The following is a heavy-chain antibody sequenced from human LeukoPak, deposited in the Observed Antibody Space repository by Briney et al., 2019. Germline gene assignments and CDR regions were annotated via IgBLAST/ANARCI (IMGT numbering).Heavy chain of an antibody. CDR1: GFTFSSYA. CDR3: AKRRVTTVAFSFDY. CDR2: ISGSGGST. J-gene: IGHJ4*02. D-gene: IGHD4-23*01. Sequence: GGPLRLSCAASGFTFSSYAMSWVRQAPGKGLEWVSTISGSGGSTYYADSVKGRFTISRDNSKNTLYLQMNSLRADDTAVYYCAKRRVTTVAFSFDYWGQGTLVTVSS. V-gene: IGHV3-23*01.